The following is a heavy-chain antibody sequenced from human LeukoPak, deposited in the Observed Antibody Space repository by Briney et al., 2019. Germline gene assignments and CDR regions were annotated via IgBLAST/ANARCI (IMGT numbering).Heavy chain of an antibody. Sequence: SETLSLTCTVSGGSISSYYWSWIRQPPGKGLEWIGYIYYSGSTNYNPSLKSRVTISVDTSKNQFSLKLSSVTAADTGVYYCASRGPGSGYSHRGQRRLVTVSS. CDR1: GGSISSYY. V-gene: IGHV4-59*08. J-gene: IGHJ4*02. CDR2: IYYSGST. D-gene: IGHD3-22*01. CDR3: ASRGPGSGYSH.